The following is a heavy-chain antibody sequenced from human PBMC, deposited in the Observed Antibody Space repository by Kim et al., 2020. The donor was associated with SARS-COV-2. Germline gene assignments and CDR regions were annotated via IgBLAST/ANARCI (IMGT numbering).Heavy chain of an antibody. Sequence: SVKVSCKASGFTFTSSAVQWVRQARGQRLEWIGWIVVGSGNTNYAQKFQERVTITRDMSTSTAYMELSSLRSEDTAVYYCATQLRYFDWLSVNGMDVWGQGTTVTVSS. J-gene: IGHJ6*02. D-gene: IGHD3-9*01. CDR1: GFTFTSSA. CDR2: IVVGSGNT. CDR3: ATQLRYFDWLSVNGMDV. V-gene: IGHV1-58*01.